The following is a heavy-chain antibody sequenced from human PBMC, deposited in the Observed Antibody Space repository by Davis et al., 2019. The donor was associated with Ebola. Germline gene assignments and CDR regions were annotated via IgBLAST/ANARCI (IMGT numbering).Heavy chain of an antibody. Sequence: SETLSLTCAVYGGSFSGYYWSWIRQPPGKGLEWIGYIYYSGSTNYNPSLKSRVTISVDTSKNQFSLKLSSVTAADTAVYYCARSHYDFWSGYYRPYGMDVWGQGTTVTVSS. V-gene: IGHV4-59*01. CDR3: ARSHYDFWSGYYRPYGMDV. CDR2: IYYSGST. J-gene: IGHJ6*02. D-gene: IGHD3-3*01. CDR1: GGSFSGYY.